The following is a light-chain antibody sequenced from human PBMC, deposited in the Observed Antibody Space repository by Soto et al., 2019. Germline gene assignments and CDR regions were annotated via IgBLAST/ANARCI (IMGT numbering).Light chain of an antibody. CDR2: TVT. J-gene: IGLJ1*01. CDR1: SSDIGGYNY. Sequence: QSVLTQPRSVSGSPGQSVTISCTGTSSDIGGYNYVSWYQQHSGKAPKLMIYTVTKRPSGVPDRFSGSKSDNTAYLTISGLQADDEADYYCCSYAGSSSYVFGTGTKVTV. CDR3: CSYAGSSSYV. V-gene: IGLV2-11*01.